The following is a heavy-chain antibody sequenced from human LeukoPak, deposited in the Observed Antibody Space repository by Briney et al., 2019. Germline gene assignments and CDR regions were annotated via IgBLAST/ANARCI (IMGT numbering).Heavy chain of an antibody. Sequence: GGSLGLSCAASGFTFNTYNMNWVRQAPGKGLEWVSSISSNSEFIFYADSVKGRFTISRDNAKNSLYLQMHSLRAEDTAVYYCARESGGSGYFFDSWGQGALVTVSS. J-gene: IGHJ4*02. V-gene: IGHV3-21*01. CDR1: GFTFNTYN. D-gene: IGHD3-3*01. CDR2: ISSNSEFI. CDR3: ARESGGSGYFFDS.